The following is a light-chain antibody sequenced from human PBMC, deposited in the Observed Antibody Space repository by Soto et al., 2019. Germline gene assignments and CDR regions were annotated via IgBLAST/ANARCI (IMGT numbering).Light chain of an antibody. J-gene: IGKJ5*01. CDR2: GAS. Sequence: EIVLTQSPGTLSLTPGERATLTCRASQRVSSGYVAWYQQKPGQAPRLLIYGASSRATGIPDRFRASASGTDFTLTISRLEPEDFAVYFCQQYGGSPAITFGQGTLLEIK. CDR1: QRVSSGY. CDR3: QQYGGSPAIT. V-gene: IGKV3-20*01.